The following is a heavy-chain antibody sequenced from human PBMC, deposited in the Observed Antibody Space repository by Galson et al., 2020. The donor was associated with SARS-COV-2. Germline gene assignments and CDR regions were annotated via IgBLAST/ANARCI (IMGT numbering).Heavy chain of an antibody. CDR3: ARDRVTKFSIVGATKRFDY. J-gene: IGHJ4*02. Sequence: ASVKVSCKASGYTFTSSGISWVRQATGQGLEWMGWISAYNGNTNYAQKLQGRVTMTTDTSTSPAYMELRSLRSDDTAVYYCARDRVTKFSIVGATKRFDYWAREPWSPSPQ. CDR2: ISAYNGNT. V-gene: IGHV1-18*01. CDR1: GYTFTSSG. D-gene: IGHD1-26*01.